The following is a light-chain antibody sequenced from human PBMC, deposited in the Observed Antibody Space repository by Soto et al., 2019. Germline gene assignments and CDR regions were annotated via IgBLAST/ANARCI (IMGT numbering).Light chain of an antibody. CDR3: QQYNNWPRT. Sequence: EIVMTQSPATLSVSPGERATLSCRASQSVSSKLGWYQQKPGQAPRLLIYGASIRATGIPARFSGCGSGTEFTLTISSLQSEDFAVYYCQQYNNWPRTFGPGTKVDIK. J-gene: IGKJ3*01. CDR1: QSVSSK. V-gene: IGKV3-15*01. CDR2: GAS.